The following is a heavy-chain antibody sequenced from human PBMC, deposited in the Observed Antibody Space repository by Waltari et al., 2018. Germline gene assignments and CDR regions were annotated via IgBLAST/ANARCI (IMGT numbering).Heavy chain of an antibody. CDR2: KKQDGSER. CDR1: GFTFSNSW. J-gene: IGHJ4*02. CDR3: SVSLNY. V-gene: IGHV3-7*01. Sequence: EVHLVESGGGLVQPGESLRLSCAASGFTFSNSWMDWVRQAPGKGLEGVANKKQDGSERTYVDSVKGRFTISRDNAQNLLFLQMNSLRAGDTAVYYCSVSLNYWGQGTLVTVSS.